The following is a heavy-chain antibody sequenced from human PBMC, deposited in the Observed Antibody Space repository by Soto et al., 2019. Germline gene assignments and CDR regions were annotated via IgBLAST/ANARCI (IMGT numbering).Heavy chain of an antibody. CDR2: IYHSGST. CDR1: GVTMSYGGYS. Sequence: SETLSLTCTVSGVTMSYGGYSWSWIRQPPGKGLEWIGYIYHSGSTYYNPSLKSRVTISVDRSKNQFSLKLSSVTAADTAVYYCARDPKGGAAAAYWGQGTLVTVSS. CDR3: ARDPKGGAAAAY. J-gene: IGHJ4*02. V-gene: IGHV4-30-2*01. D-gene: IGHD6-13*01.